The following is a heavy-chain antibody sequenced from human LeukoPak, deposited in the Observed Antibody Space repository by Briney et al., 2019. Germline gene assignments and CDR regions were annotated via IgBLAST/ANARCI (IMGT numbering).Heavy chain of an antibody. J-gene: IGHJ4*02. CDR1: GFTFDRSW. Sequence: GVSLRLSCAASGFTFDRSWMRWVRQAPGPGLEWVANIKQDGREVYYVESVEGWFTVSRDNAKNSLSLQMNSLRGEYTAVYYCVRALGSSSSDCWGQGTLVTVSS. V-gene: IGHV3-7*01. CDR3: VRALGSSSSDC. CDR2: IKQDGREV. D-gene: IGHD6-6*01.